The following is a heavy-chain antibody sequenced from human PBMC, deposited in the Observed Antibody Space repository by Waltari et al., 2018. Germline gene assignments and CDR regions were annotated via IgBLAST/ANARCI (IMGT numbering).Heavy chain of an antibody. Sequence: QVQLVESGGGVVQPGRSLRLSCAASGFTFSSYGMHWVRQAPGKGLEWVAVISYDGSNKYYADSVKGRFTISRDNSKNTLYLQMNSLRAEDTAVYYCASVGYQLPEWFDPWGQGTLVTVSS. CDR2: ISYDGSNK. D-gene: IGHD2-2*01. CDR1: GFTFSSYG. V-gene: IGHV3-30*03. J-gene: IGHJ5*02. CDR3: ASVGYQLPEWFDP.